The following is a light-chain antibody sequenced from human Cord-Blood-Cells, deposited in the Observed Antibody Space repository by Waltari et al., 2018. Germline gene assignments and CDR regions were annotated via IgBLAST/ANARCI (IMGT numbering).Light chain of an antibody. J-gene: IGKJ4*01. Sequence: AIQMTQSPSSLSASVGDRVTITCRASQGIRNDLGWYQLKRGTATKLLIYAASSLPSGVPSRFSGSGSGTDFPLTLRRLPPAGFAPSSCLPASTSPRFGGGPPV. CDR3: LPASTSPR. V-gene: IGKV1-6*01. CDR2: AAS. CDR1: QGIRND.